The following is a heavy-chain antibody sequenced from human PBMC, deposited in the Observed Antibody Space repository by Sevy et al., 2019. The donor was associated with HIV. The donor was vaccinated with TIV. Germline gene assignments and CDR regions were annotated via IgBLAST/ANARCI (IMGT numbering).Heavy chain of an antibody. CDR3: AHGTVGGFDS. CDR1: GFSFSVYW. Sequence: GGSLRLSCAASGFSFSVYWMNWVRQAPGKGLEWVANIEGDGSDTHYVDSVEGRFTISRDNGNNLLYLQMNSLRVEDTAVYFWAHGTVGGFDSWGQGTLVTVSS. V-gene: IGHV3-7*01. D-gene: IGHD3-16*01. CDR2: IEGDGSDT. J-gene: IGHJ4*02.